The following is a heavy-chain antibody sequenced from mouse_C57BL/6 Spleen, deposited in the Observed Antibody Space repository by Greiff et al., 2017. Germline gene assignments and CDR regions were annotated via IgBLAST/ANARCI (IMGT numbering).Heavy chain of an antibody. J-gene: IGHJ4*01. D-gene: IGHD2-1*01. CDR2: INPSNGGT. V-gene: IGHV1-53*01. CDR3: ARSNYGNYYAMDY. Sequence: QVQLQQPGTELVKPGASVKLSCKASGYTFTSYWMHWVKQRPGQGLEWIGNINPSNGGTNYNEKLKSKATLTVDKSSSTAYMQLSSLTSEDSAVYYCARSNYGNYYAMDYWGQGTSVTVSS. CDR1: GYTFTSYW.